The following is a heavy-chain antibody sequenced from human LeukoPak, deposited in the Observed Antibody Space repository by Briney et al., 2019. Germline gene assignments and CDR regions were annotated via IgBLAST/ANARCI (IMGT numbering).Heavy chain of an antibody. Sequence: ASVKVSCKASGGTFSSYAISWVRRAPGQGLEWMGGIIPIFGTANYAQKFQGRVTITADESTSTAYMELSSLRSEDTAVYYCARGDIVVVPAAIYHAFDIWGQGTMVTVSS. CDR3: ARGDIVVVPAAIYHAFDI. CDR2: IIPIFGTA. V-gene: IGHV1-69*13. J-gene: IGHJ3*02. D-gene: IGHD2-2*02. CDR1: GGTFSSYA.